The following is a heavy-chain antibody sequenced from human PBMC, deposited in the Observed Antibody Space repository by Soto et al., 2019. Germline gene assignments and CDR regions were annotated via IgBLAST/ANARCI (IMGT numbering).Heavy chain of an antibody. CDR1: GGSFSGYY. Sequence: SETLSLTCAGYGGSFSGYYWSWVRQPPEKGLEWIGEISHSGVTNYNPSLKSRVTISVDTSKNQFSLNLSSVTAADTAVYYCATITYSGSFDWFDPWGQGTLVTVSS. D-gene: IGHD1-26*01. CDR3: ATITYSGSFDWFDP. CDR2: ISHSGVT. J-gene: IGHJ5*02. V-gene: IGHV4-34*01.